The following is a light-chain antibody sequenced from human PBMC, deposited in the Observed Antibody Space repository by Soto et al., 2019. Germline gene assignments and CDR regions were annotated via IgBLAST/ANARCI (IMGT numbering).Light chain of an antibody. CDR3: QQYGRSPTQWT. CDR1: QSVSSTH. Sequence: EIVLTQSPGTLSLSPGERATLSCRASQSVSSTHLAWYQQKPGQAPGLLIYDASSRATGIPDRLSGSGSGTAFTLPISRLEPEDFAVYYCQQYGRSPTQWTFGQGTKVDIK. V-gene: IGKV3-20*01. CDR2: DAS. J-gene: IGKJ1*01.